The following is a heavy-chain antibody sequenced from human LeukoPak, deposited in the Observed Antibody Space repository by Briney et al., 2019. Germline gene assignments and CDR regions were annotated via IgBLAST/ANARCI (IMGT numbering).Heavy chain of an antibody. J-gene: IGHJ6*03. CDR3: ARIRIISTGSGSYFKSGDYYYYMDV. CDR2: IKEDGSEK. V-gene: IGHV3-7*01. CDR1: GFTFSNYW. Sequence: GGSLRLSCVASGFTFSNYWMSWVRQAPGKGLGCVANIKEDGSEKYYVDSVKGRFTISRDNAKNSLYLQMNSLRAEDTAVYYCARIRIISTGSGSYFKSGDYYYYMDVWGKGTTVTISS. D-gene: IGHD3-10*01.